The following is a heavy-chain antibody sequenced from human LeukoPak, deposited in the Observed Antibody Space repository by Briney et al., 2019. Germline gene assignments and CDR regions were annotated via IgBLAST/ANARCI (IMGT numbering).Heavy chain of an antibody. Sequence: SETLSLTCTVSGGSISSYYWSWIRQPAGKGLEWIGRIYISGSTNYKSSLKSRVTISVDTSKNQFSLKLTSVTAADTAVYYCASGRPYDSSGYPIRVFDYWGQGTLVTVSS. J-gene: IGHJ4*02. CDR2: IYISGST. CDR3: ASGRPYDSSGYPIRVFDY. CDR1: GGSISSYY. V-gene: IGHV4-4*07. D-gene: IGHD3-22*01.